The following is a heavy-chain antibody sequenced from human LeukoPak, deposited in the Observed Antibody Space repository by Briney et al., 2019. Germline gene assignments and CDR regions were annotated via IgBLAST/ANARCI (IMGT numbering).Heavy chain of an antibody. CDR1: GYTFSGHY. V-gene: IGHV1-2*02. CDR2: INPDTGGT. Sequence: ASVKVSFKASGYTFSGHYMQWVRQAPGQGLEWMGWINPDTGGTNSAQKFQGRVTMTRDTSISTAYMELTRLTSDDTAVYYCARDGNFDYWGQGTLVAVSS. J-gene: IGHJ4*02. CDR3: ARDGNFDY.